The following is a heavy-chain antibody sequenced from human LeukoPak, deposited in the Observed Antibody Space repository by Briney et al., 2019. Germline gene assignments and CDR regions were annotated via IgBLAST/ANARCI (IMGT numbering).Heavy chain of an antibody. V-gene: IGHV1-46*01. D-gene: IGHD5-18*01. CDR1: GYTFTSYY. Sequence: ASVKVSCKASGYTFTSYYMHWVRQAPGQGLEWMGIINPSGGSTSYAQKFQGRVTMTRDMSTSTVYMELSSPRSEDTAVYYCAREGYSYGYTFDYWGQGTLVTVSS. J-gene: IGHJ4*02. CDR2: INPSGGST. CDR3: AREGYSYGYTFDY.